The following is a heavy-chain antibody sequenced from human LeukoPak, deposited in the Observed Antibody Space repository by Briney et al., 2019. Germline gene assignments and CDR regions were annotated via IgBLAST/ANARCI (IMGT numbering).Heavy chain of an antibody. Sequence: ASVKVSCKASGYTFTSYGISWVRQAPGQGLEWMGWISAYNGNTNYAQKLQGRVTMTTDTSTSTAYMELRSLRSDGTAVYYCARDGALRFLEWLSNWFDPWGQGTLVTVSS. CDR2: ISAYNGNT. V-gene: IGHV1-18*01. J-gene: IGHJ5*02. D-gene: IGHD3-3*01. CDR1: GYTFTSYG. CDR3: ARDGALRFLEWLSNWFDP.